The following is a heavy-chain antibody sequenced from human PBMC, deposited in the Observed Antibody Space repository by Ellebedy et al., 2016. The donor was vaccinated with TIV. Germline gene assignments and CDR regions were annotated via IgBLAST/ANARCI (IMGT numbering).Heavy chain of an antibody. CDR3: AKLIFGGVIAPRFDS. CDR1: GFTFSSHA. V-gene: IGHV3-23*01. D-gene: IGHD3-16*02. Sequence: PGGSLRLSCAASGFTFSSHAMGWVRQAPGKGLEWLSAIGGTDSTTTYYADSVKGRFTISRDNSKNTLYLEMSSLRAEDTAVYYCAKLIFGGVIAPRFDSWGQGALVTVSS. J-gene: IGHJ5*01. CDR2: IGGTDSTTT.